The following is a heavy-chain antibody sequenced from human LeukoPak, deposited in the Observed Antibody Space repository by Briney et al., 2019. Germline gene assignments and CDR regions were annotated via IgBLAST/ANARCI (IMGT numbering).Heavy chain of an antibody. CDR2: IIPIFGTA. Sequence: SVKASCKASGGTFSSYAISWVRQAPGQGLEWMGGIIPIFGTANYAQKFQGRVTITADESTSTAYMELSSLRSEDTAVYYCARVGTYPMDVWGQGTTVTVSS. CDR1: GGTFSSYA. V-gene: IGHV1-69*01. D-gene: IGHD1-26*01. CDR3: ARVGTYPMDV. J-gene: IGHJ6*02.